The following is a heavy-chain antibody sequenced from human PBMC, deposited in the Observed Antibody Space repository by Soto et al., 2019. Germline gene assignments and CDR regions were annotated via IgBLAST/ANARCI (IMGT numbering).Heavy chain of an antibody. CDR1: GYSFTSYW. D-gene: IGHD6-13*01. J-gene: IGHJ6*02. V-gene: IGHV5-10-1*01. CDR2: IDPSDSYT. Sequence: PGESLKISCKGSGYSFTSYWISWVRQMPGKGLEWMGRIDPSDSYTNYSPSFQGHVTISADKSISTAYLQWSSLKASDTAMYYCASPTAAGTHYYYYGMDVWGQGTTVTVSS. CDR3: ASPTAAGTHYYYYGMDV.